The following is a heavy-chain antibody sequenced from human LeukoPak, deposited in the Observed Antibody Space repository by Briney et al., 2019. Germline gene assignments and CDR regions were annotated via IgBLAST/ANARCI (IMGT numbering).Heavy chain of an antibody. CDR3: ARARWEYGYNFDY. V-gene: IGHV4-59*01. CDR2: VYYSGST. Sequence: SETLSLTCTVSGGSISVYYWSWIRQSPGKGLEWIGYVYYSGSTYYNPSLKSRVTISVDTSKNQFSLKLRSVTAADTAVYYCARARWEYGYNFDYWGQGSLVTVSS. CDR1: GGSISVYY. D-gene: IGHD5-24*01. J-gene: IGHJ4*02.